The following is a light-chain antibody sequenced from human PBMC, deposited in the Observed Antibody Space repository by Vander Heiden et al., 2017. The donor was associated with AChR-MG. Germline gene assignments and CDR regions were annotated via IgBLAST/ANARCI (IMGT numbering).Light chain of an antibody. Sequence: QSALTQPASVSGSPGQSITISCTGTNSDVGNYDLVSWYQQHPGKAPKLIIYDVNKRPSGISIRFSGSKSGNTASLTISGLQAEDEADYYCCSYAGGSPIFGGGTKLSVL. CDR3: CSYAGGSPI. J-gene: IGLJ2*01. CDR1: NSDVGNYDL. V-gene: IGLV2-23*02. CDR2: DVN.